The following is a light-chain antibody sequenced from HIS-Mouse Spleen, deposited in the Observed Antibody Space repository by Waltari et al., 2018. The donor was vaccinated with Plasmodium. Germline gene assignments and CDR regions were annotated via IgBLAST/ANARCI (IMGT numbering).Light chain of an antibody. J-gene: IGLJ2*01. V-gene: IGLV3-25*03. Sequence: SYELTQPPPVSGSPGQTARIPCPGDAFQKQYDYWYQQKPGQAPVLVIYKDSERPSGIPERFSGSSSGTTVTLTISGVQAEDEADYYCQSADSSGTYRVFGGGTKLTVL. CDR3: QSADSSGTYRV. CDR2: KDS. CDR1: AFQKQY.